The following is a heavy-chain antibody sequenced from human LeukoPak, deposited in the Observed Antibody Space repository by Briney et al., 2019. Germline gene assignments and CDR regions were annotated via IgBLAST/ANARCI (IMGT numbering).Heavy chain of an antibody. CDR3: APNRAYYDFWSGYFV. V-gene: IGHV4-34*01. D-gene: IGHD3-3*01. CDR1: GGSFSGYY. J-gene: IGHJ4*02. CDR2: INHSGST. Sequence: PSETLSLTCAVYGGSFSGYYWSWIRQPPGKGLEWIGEINHSGSTNYNPSLKSRVTISVDTSKNQFSLKLSSVTAADTAVYYCAPNRAYYDFWSGYFVWGQGTLVTVSS.